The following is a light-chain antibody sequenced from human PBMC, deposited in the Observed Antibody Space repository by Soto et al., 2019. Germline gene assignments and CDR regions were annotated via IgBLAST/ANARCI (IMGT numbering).Light chain of an antibody. Sequence: QPVLTQSSSASASLGSSVKLTCTLSSGHCSYIIAWHQQQPGKAPRYLMKLEGSGSYNKGSGVPDRFSGSSSGADRYLTISNLQSEDEADYYCETWDSNTNYVFGTGTKVTVL. CDR2: LEGSGSY. CDR3: ETWDSNTNYV. J-gene: IGLJ1*01. V-gene: IGLV4-60*03. CDR1: SGHCSYI.